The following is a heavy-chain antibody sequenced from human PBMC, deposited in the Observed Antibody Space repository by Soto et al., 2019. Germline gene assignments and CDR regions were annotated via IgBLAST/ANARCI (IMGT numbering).Heavy chain of an antibody. V-gene: IGHV1-69*12. Sequence: QVQLVQSGAAVKKPGSSVKVSCKASGGTFSSYAISWVRQAPGQGLEWMGGIIPIFGTANYAQKFQGRVTITADESTSTAYMELSSLRSEDTAVYYCARAGRGYCISNSCSIDYWGQGTLVTVSS. J-gene: IGHJ4*02. CDR2: IIPIFGTA. CDR1: GGTFSSYA. CDR3: ARAGRGYCISNSCSIDY. D-gene: IGHD2-2*01.